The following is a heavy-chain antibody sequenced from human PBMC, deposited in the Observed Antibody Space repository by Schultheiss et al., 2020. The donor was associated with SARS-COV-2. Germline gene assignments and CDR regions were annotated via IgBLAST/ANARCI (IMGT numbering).Heavy chain of an antibody. V-gene: IGHV4-4*07. J-gene: IGHJ5*02. CDR1: GGSISSYY. Sequence: SETLSLTCTVSGGSISSYYWSWIRQPAGKGLEWIGRIYTSGSTNYNPSLKSRVTMSVDTSKNQLSLNLTSVTAADTAVYYCASWEDYGDHGWFDPWGQGTLVTVSS. CDR2: IYTSGST. CDR3: ASWEDYGDHGWFDP. D-gene: IGHD4-17*01.